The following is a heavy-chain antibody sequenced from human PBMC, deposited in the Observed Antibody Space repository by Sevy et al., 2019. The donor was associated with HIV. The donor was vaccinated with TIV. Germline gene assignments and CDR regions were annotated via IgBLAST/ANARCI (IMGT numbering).Heavy chain of an antibody. D-gene: IGHD2-21*02. Sequence: SETLSLTCTVSGGSISNYYWSWIRQPPEKGPEWIGYIYYSGSTYYNPPLKSRVTISIDTSKNQFSLKLSSVTAADTAVYYCARSADCGGDCYTFDYWGHGTLVTVSS. CDR1: GGSISNYY. CDR3: ARSADCGGDCYTFDY. CDR2: IYYSGST. V-gene: IGHV4-59*01. J-gene: IGHJ4*01.